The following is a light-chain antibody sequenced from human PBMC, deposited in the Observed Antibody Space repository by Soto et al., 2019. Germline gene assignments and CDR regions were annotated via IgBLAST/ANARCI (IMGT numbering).Light chain of an antibody. J-gene: IGKJ5*01. Sequence: AIQLTQSPSSLSASVGDRVAITCRASQGISSYLAWCQQKPGKAPKVLIYGASPLESGVPSRFSGSGSGTDYPLTISSLQPEDFAIYYCQQCNTYPLPFGQGTRLEIK. CDR2: GAS. CDR1: QGISSY. CDR3: QQCNTYPLP. V-gene: IGKV1-13*02.